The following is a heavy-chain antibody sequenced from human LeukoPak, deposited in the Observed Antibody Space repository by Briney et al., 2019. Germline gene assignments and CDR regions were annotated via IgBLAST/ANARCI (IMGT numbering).Heavy chain of an antibody. V-gene: IGHV4-38-2*01. CDR1: GYSISSGYY. J-gene: IGHJ5*02. D-gene: IGHD2-21*02. CDR2: IYHSGST. CDR3: ARGTYCGGDCYSGYNWFDP. Sequence: SETLSLTCAVSGYSISSGYYWGWIRQPPGKGLEWIGRIYHSGSTYYNPSLKSRVTISVDTSKNQFSLKLSSVTAADTAVYYCARGTYCGGDCYSGYNWFDPWGQGTLVTVSS.